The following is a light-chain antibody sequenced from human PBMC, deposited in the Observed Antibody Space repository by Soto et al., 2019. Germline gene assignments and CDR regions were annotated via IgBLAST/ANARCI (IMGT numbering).Light chain of an antibody. V-gene: IGLV2-23*03. J-gene: IGLJ1*01. Sequence: QSALTQPASVSGSPGQSITISCTGTSSDVGSYNLVSWYQQHPGKAPKLMIYEGSKRPSGVSNRFSGSKSGNTASLTISGLRAEDEADYYCCSYAGSSTFVVFGTGTKLTVL. CDR1: SSDVGSYNL. CDR2: EGS. CDR3: CSYAGSSTFVV.